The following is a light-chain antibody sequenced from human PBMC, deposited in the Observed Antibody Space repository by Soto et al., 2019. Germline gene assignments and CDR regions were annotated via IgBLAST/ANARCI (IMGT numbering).Light chain of an antibody. J-gene: IGKJ5*01. Sequence: EIVMTQSPATLSVSPGERATLSCRASQSVSSNLAWYQQKPGQAPRLLIYGASTMATGIPARFSGSGSGREFTLTISSLQSEDFAVYYCQQYNNWPPLTFGQGTRLEIK. CDR1: QSVSSN. CDR2: GAS. V-gene: IGKV3-15*01. CDR3: QQYNNWPPLT.